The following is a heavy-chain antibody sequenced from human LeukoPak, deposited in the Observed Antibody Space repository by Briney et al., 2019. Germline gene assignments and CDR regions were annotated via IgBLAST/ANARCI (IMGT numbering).Heavy chain of an antibody. D-gene: IGHD2-15*01. CDR2: ISTSSIYI. CDR1: GFTFGRYS. Sequence: GGSLRLSCVASGFTFGRYSMNWVRQAPGKGLEWVSSISTSSIYIYYADSVKGRFTISRDNAKNSLYLQMNSLRAEDTAVYYCARDRAAGRFDYWGQGTLVTVSS. J-gene: IGHJ4*02. CDR3: ARDRAAGRFDY. V-gene: IGHV3-21*01.